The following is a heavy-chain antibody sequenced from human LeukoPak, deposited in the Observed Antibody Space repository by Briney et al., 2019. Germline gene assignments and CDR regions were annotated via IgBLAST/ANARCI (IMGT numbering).Heavy chain of an antibody. J-gene: IGHJ2*01. D-gene: IGHD3-16*01. Sequence: SETLSLTCTVSGGSIGSYFWSWIRQPLGKRLEWMGYIYYSGTTNYNPCLKSRVTMSMDRSKNQFSLKLTSVTAADTAVYYCARETYSYTLGGYFFDLWGRGTLVTVSS. CDR3: ARETYSYTLGGYFFDL. CDR2: IYYSGTT. V-gene: IGHV4-59*01. CDR1: GGSIGSYF.